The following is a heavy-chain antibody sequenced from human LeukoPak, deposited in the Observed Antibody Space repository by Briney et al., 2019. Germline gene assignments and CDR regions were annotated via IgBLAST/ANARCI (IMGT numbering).Heavy chain of an antibody. CDR1: GGSFSGYY. CDR2: INHSGST. Sequence: TSETLSLTCAVYGGSFSGYYWSWIRQPPGKGLEWTGEINHSGSTNYNPSLKSRVTISVDTSKNQFSLKLSSVTAADTAVYYCARDRVRGSSNPYFDYWGQGTLVTVSS. V-gene: IGHV4-34*01. CDR3: ARDRVRGSSNPYFDY. J-gene: IGHJ4*02. D-gene: IGHD1-26*01.